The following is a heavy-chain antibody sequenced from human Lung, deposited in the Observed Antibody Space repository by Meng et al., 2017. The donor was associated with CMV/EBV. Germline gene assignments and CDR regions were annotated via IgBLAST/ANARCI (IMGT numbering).Heavy chain of an antibody. CDR1: GFTFSNYA. Sequence: GESLKISCAASGFTFSNYAMHWVRQAPGKGLDWVAVISSDGSNKEYADPVKGRFTISRDNSKNTLYLHMNSLRAEDTAVYYCARDRLYYYDTSGYYYPRYFQHWGQGTLVTGSS. CDR2: ISSDGSNK. CDR3: ARDRLYYYDTSGYYYPRYFQH. D-gene: IGHD3-22*01. J-gene: IGHJ1*01. V-gene: IGHV3-30*04.